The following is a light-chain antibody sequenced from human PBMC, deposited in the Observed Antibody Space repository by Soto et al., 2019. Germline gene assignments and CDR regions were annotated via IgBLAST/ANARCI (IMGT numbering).Light chain of an antibody. CDR3: SSYTTTTAWV. V-gene: IGLV2-14*01. J-gene: IGLJ3*02. Sequence: QAASVSGSPGQSITISCTGSSSDVGAYKYVSWFQQHPGKAPKLIIYEVSNRPSGVSDRFSGSKSGNTASLTISGLQAEDEADYHCSSYTTTTAWVFGGGTKVTVL. CDR1: SSDVGAYKY. CDR2: EVS.